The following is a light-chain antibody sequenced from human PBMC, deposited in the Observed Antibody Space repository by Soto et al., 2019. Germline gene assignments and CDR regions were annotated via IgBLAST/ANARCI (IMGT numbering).Light chain of an antibody. CDR2: DVS. CDR1: SSDVGGYNY. V-gene: IGLV2-11*01. CDR3: CSYAGSYTLYV. J-gene: IGLJ1*01. Sequence: SAVPQPRSVSGSPGQSVTISCTGTSSDVGGYNYVSWYQQHPGKAPKLMIYDVSKRPSGVPDRFSGSKSGNTASLTISGLQAEDEADYYCCSYAGSYTLYVFGTGTKVTVL.